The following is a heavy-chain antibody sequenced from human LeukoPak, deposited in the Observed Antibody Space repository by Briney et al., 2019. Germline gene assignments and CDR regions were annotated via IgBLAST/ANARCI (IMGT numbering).Heavy chain of an antibody. J-gene: IGHJ6*02. CDR3: AKQTTVTSYYYYGMDV. D-gene: IGHD4-17*01. CDR2: IYYSGST. V-gene: IGHV4-59*01. CDR1: GGSFSGYY. Sequence: PSETLSLTCAVYGGSFSGYYWSWIRQPPGKGLEWIGYIYYSGSTNYNPSLKSRVTISVDTSKNQFSLKLSSVTAADTAVYYCAKQTTVTSYYYYGMDVWGQGTTVTVSS.